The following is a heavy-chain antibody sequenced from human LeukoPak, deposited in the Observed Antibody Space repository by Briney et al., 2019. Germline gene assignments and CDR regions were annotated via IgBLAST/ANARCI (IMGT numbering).Heavy chain of an antibody. CDR3: TTDDYGDYYYFDY. V-gene: IGHV3-15*01. CDR2: IKSKTDGGTT. CDR1: GFTFSNAW. Sequence: GGSLRLSCAASGFTFSNAWMSWVRQAPGKGLEWVGRIKSKTDGGTTDYAAPVKGRFTISRDDSKNTLYLQMNSLKTEDTAVYYCTTDDYGDYYYFDYWGQGTLVTVSS. D-gene: IGHD4-17*01. J-gene: IGHJ4*02.